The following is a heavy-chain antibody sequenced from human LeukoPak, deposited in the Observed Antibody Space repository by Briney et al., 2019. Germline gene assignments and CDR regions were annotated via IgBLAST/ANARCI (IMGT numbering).Heavy chain of an antibody. CDR2: INTNTGNP. CDR3: ARDLALYGEPRGDY. CDR1: GYTFTSYA. J-gene: IGHJ4*02. V-gene: IGHV7-4-1*02. D-gene: IGHD4/OR15-4a*01. Sequence: GASVKVSCKASGYTFTSYAMNWVRQAPGQGLEWMGWINTNTGNPTYAQGFTGRFVFSLDTSVSTAYLQISSLKAEDTAVYYCARDLALYGEPRGDYWGQGTLVTVSS.